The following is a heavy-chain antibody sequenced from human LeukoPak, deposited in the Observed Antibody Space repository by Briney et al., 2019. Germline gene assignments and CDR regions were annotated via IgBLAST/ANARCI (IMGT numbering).Heavy chain of an antibody. Sequence: GGSLRLSXAASGYTFSRHGIHWVRQAPGKGLEWVAFIRYDGSNKYYADSVKGRFTISRDDSKNTLYLQMNSLRVEDTAVYYCAKGSFYCNGNSCPQYYYYMDVWGKGTTVTVSS. CDR1: GYTFSRHG. V-gene: IGHV3-30*02. CDR2: IRYDGSNK. D-gene: IGHD2/OR15-2a*01. J-gene: IGHJ6*03. CDR3: AKGSFYCNGNSCPQYYYYMDV.